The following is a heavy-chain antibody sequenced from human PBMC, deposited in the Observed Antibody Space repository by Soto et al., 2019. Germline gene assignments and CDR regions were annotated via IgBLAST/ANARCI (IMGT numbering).Heavy chain of an antibody. D-gene: IGHD3-3*02. V-gene: IGHV4-4*02. CDR1: GVSISSGNW. CDR2: IFHDGTA. CDR3: ARHSWSGYYVFDY. Sequence: SETLSLTCAVSGVSISSGNWWTWVRQSPQRGLEYIGEIFHDGTANYYPSFERRVAISVDTSKNQFSLKLSSVTAADTAVYYCARHSWSGYYVFDYWGQGTLVTVSS. J-gene: IGHJ4*02.